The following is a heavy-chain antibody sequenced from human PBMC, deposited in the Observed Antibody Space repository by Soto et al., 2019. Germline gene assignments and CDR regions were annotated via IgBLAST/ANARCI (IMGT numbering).Heavy chain of an antibody. CDR2: LYHTGST. V-gene: IGHV4-30-2*01. CDR3: ARVTLYGSGSYVWFDP. J-gene: IGHJ5*02. D-gene: IGHD3-10*01. Sequence: QLQLQESGSGLVKPSQTLSLTCAVSGGSINRGSYAWGWIRQPPGKDLEWIGHLYHTGSTNYNPSLKSRVTISVDRSENQFYLQLKSVTAADTAVYYCARVTLYGSGSYVWFDPWGQGTLVTVSS. CDR1: GGSINRGSYA.